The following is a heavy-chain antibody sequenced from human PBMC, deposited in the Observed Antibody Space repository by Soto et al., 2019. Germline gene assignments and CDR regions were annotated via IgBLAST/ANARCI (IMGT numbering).Heavy chain of an antibody. CDR1: GFALDTYD. J-gene: IGHJ3*01. Sequence: EEQLVESGGDLVQPGGSLRLSCTSPGFALDTYDMNRVRLAPGKDLEWISHIATGGDRIYYADSVKGRFTISRDNARNSLYQHMNSLRDNDTPLYYCAGEQVLMFASDDAFNVWGQGTLVTVSS. CDR2: IATGGDRI. CDR3: AGEQVLMFASDDAFNV. D-gene: IGHD2-21*01. V-gene: IGHV3-48*03.